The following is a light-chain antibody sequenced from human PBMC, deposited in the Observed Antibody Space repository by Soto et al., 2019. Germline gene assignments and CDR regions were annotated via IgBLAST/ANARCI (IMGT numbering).Light chain of an antibody. Sequence: EIVMTQSPATLSVSPGERATLSCRASQSVSNNYLAWYQQKPGQAPRRLIYGASTRAAGIPDRFSGSGSGTDFTLTIGRLEPEDFAVYYRQQYGSSPTFGEGTRLDIK. CDR3: QQYGSSPT. V-gene: IGKV3-20*01. CDR1: QSVSNNY. CDR2: GAS. J-gene: IGKJ5*01.